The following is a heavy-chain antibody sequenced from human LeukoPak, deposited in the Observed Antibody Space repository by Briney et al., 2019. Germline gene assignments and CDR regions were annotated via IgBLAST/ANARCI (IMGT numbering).Heavy chain of an antibody. D-gene: IGHD3-10*01. Sequence: GASVKVSCKASGYTFTSYGIGWVRQAPGQGLEWMGWISAYNGNTNYAQKLQGRVTMTTDTSTSTAYMELRSLRSDDTAVYYCARSPASFGYYYHYMDVWGKGTTVTVSS. CDR1: GYTFTSYG. J-gene: IGHJ6*03. CDR2: ISAYNGNT. CDR3: ARSPASFGYYYHYMDV. V-gene: IGHV1-18*01.